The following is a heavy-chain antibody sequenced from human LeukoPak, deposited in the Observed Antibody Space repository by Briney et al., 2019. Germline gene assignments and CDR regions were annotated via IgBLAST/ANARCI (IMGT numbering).Heavy chain of an antibody. Sequence: GASVKVSCKASGYTFTGYYMHWVRQAPGQGLEWMGWINPNSGGTNYAQKFQGRVTMTRDTSISTAYMELSRLRSDDTAVYYCARGNLYDSEQTVDYWGQGTLVTVSS. J-gene: IGHJ4*02. CDR3: ARGNLYDSEQTVDY. CDR1: GYTFTGYY. D-gene: IGHD3-22*01. CDR2: INPNSGGT. V-gene: IGHV1-2*02.